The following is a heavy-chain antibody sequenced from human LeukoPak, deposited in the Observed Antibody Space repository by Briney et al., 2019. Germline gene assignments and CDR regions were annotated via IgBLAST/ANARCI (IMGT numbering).Heavy chain of an antibody. J-gene: IGHJ3*02. CDR2: IYYSGST. CDR3: ARVSGDYDSSGTKDAFDI. CDR1: GGSISSGGYS. Sequence: PSETLSLTCAVSGGSISSGGYSWSWIRQPPGKGLEWIGYIYYSGSTYYNPSLKSRVTISVDTSKNQFSLKLSSVTAADTAVYYCARVSGDYDSSGTKDAFDIWGQGTMVTVSS. D-gene: IGHD3-22*01. V-gene: IGHV4-30-4*07.